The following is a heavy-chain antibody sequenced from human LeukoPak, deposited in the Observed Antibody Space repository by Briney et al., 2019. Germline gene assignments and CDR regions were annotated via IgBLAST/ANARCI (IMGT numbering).Heavy chain of an antibody. V-gene: IGHV5-51*01. CDR3: ARQSFVISSSTIYGMDV. CDR1: GDSFTSYW. Sequence: GESLKISCKGSGDSFTSYWIGWVRQMPGKGLEWMGIIYPGDSDTRYSPSFQGQVTLSADKSISTAYLQWSSLKASDTAMYYCARQSFVISSSTIYGMDVWGQGTTVTVSS. J-gene: IGHJ6*02. D-gene: IGHD2-21*01. CDR2: IYPGDSDT.